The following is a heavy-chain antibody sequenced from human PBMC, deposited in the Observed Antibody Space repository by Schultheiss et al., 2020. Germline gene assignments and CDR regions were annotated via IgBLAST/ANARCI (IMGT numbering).Heavy chain of an antibody. CDR2: ISGSGGST. J-gene: IGHJ4*02. CDR1: GFTFDDYT. D-gene: IGHD4-17*01. V-gene: IGHV3-23*01. CDR3: AKDLAILTTVTRGIDY. Sequence: GGSLRLSCAASGFTFDDYTMHWVRQAPGKGLEWVSAISGSGGSTYYADSVKGRFTISRDNSKNTLYLQMNSLRAEDTAVYYCAKDLAILTTVTRGIDYWGQGTLVTGYS.